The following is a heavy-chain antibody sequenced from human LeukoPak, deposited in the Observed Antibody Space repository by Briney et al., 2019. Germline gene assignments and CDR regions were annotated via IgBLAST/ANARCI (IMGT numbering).Heavy chain of an antibody. CDR1: GFTFSSYE. CDR3: ARVVDY. CDR2: ITSSGGTV. J-gene: IGHJ4*02. V-gene: IGHV3-48*03. Sequence: QPGGSLRRSCAASGFTFSSYEMNWVRQAPGKGLEWVSYITSSGGTVYYADSVKGRFTISRDNAKNSLYLQMNSLRAEGTAVYYCARVVDYWGQGTLVTVSS.